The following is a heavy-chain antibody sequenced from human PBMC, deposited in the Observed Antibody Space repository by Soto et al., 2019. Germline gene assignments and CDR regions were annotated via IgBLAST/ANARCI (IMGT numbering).Heavy chain of an antibody. CDR3: AREGGYDWRYYYYGMDV. J-gene: IGHJ6*02. CDR2: INPNSGGT. D-gene: IGHD5-12*01. Sequence: ASVKVSCKASGYTFTGYYMHWVRQAPGQGLEWMGWINPNSGGTNYAQKFQGWVTMTRETSISTAYMELSRLRSDDTAVYYCAREGGYDWRYYYYGMDVWGQGTTVTVSS. V-gene: IGHV1-2*04. CDR1: GYTFTGYY.